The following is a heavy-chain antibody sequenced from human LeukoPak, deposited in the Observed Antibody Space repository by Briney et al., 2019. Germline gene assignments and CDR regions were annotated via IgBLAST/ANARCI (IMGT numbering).Heavy chain of an antibody. CDR3: VHKNPLSFYRDGDVLSGVGFVAFDF. D-gene: IGHD1-26*01. J-gene: IGHJ3*01. Sequence: SGPTLVKPTQPLTLTCTFFGFSPNNSGVSVAWIRQPPRKALEWLALIFWDDDKRFSPSLENRLTITKDTSKNQVVLRMTNMNPLDIGTYYCVHKNPLSFYRDGDVLSGVGFVAFDFWGQGMLVTVSS. CDR1: GFSPNNSGVS. V-gene: IGHV2-5*02. CDR2: IFWDDDK.